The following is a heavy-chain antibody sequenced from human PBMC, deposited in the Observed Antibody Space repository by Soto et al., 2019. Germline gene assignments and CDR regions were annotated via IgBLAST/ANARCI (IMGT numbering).Heavy chain of an antibody. CDR2: INPSGGST. J-gene: IGHJ4*02. CDR3: ARESSPGELLSEGFYY. CDR1: GYTFTSYY. Sequence: ASVKVSCKASGYTFTSYYMHWVRQAPGQGLEWMGIINPSGGSTSYAQKFQGRVTMTRDTSTSTVYMELGSRRSEDTAVYYCARESSPGELLSEGFYYWGQGTLVTVSS. V-gene: IGHV1-46*01. D-gene: IGHD1-26*01.